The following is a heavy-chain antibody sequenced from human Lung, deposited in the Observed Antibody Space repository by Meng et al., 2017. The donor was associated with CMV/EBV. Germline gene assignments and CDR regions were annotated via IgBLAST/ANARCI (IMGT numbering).Heavy chain of an antibody. Sequence: AASGFTSSNYDIHWVRQAPGKGLEWVAFIRSDGTEKYYADSVKGRFTISRDNFKNTLYLQMKSLRAEDTAVYYCAKFLSLEPDDAFDIWGQG. CDR1: GFTSSNYD. CDR3: AKFLSLEPDDAFDI. CDR2: IRSDGTEK. V-gene: IGHV3-30*02. D-gene: IGHD3-3*01. J-gene: IGHJ3*02.